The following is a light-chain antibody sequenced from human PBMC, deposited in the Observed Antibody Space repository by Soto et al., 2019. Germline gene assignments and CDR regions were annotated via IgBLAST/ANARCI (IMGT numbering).Light chain of an antibody. CDR1: QTISSY. CDR3: QQRYNWWT. V-gene: IGKV3-11*01. CDR2: DAS. Sequence: EIVLTQSPATLSLSPGERATLSCRASQTISSYLAWYQQKPGQAPRLLIYDASNRATSIPARFSGSGSGTDFTLTISSLEPEDFAVYYCQQRYNWWTFGQGTKVEIK. J-gene: IGKJ1*01.